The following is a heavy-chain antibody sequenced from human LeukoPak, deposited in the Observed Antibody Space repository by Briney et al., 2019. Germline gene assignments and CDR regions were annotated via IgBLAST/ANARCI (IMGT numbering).Heavy chain of an antibody. J-gene: IGHJ4*02. CDR2: IYHSGST. V-gene: IGHV4-38-2*02. Sequence: SETLSLTCTVSGYSISSGYYWGWIRQPLGKGLEWIGSIYHSGSTYYNPSLKSRVTISVDTSKNQFSLKLSSVTAADTAVYYCARDTQTKGFDYWGQGTLVTVSS. D-gene: IGHD1/OR15-1a*01. CDR1: GYSISSGYY. CDR3: ARDTQTKGFDY.